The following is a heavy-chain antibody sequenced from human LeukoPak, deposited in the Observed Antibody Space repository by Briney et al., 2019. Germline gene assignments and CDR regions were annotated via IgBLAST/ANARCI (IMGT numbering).Heavy chain of an antibody. Sequence: SVKVSCKASGGTFSSYAISWVRQAPGQGLEWMGRIIPIPGIANYAQKFQGRVTITADKSTSTAYMELSSLRSEDTAVYYCARVRGYYGSGSYYNEGHLNYWGQGTLVTVSS. CDR1: GGTFSSYA. D-gene: IGHD3-10*01. V-gene: IGHV1-69*04. CDR2: IIPIPGIA. CDR3: ARVRGYYGSGSYYNEGHLNY. J-gene: IGHJ4*02.